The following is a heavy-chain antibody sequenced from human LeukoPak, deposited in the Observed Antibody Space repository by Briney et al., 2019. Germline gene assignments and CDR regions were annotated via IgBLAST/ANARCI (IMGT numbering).Heavy chain of an antibody. CDR3: AREGSWRGPGFDY. CDR1: GYTFTGYY. V-gene: IGHV1-2*02. J-gene: IGHJ4*02. D-gene: IGHD6-13*01. CDR2: INPNSGGT. Sequence: ASVKVSCKASGYTFTGYYMHWVRQAPGQGLEWMGWINPNSGGTNYAQKFQGRVTMTRDTSISTAYMELSRLRSDDTAVYYCAREGSWRGPGFDYWGQGTLVTVSS.